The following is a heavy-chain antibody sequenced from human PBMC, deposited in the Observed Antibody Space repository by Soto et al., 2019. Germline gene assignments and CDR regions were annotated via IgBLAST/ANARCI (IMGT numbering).Heavy chain of an antibody. D-gene: IGHD3-10*01. V-gene: IGHV3-48*02. CDR2: ISSSSSSI. CDR3: ARRGRNYYYYGMDV. J-gene: IGHJ6*02. Sequence: GGSLRLSCAASGFTFSTYSMNWVRQAPGKGLEWVSYISSSSSSIYYADSVRGRFTISRDNAKNSLYLQMNSPSDEDTAVYYCARRGRNYYYYGMDVWGQGTTVTVSS. CDR1: GFTFSTYS.